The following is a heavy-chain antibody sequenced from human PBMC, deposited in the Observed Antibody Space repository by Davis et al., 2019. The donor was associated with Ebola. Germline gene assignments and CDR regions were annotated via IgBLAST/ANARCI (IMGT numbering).Heavy chain of an antibody. D-gene: IGHD3-22*01. CDR3: ARELSAFSGYYD. Sequence: ETLSLTCAASGLTVSGTYMNWVRQAPGKGLEWVSVLYSGGSAYYADSVRGRFTISRDNSRNTLYLQMNDLRAEDTAVYYCARELSAFSGYYDWGQGTLVTVSS. V-gene: IGHV3-66*01. J-gene: IGHJ4*02. CDR1: GLTVSGTY. CDR2: LYSGGSA.